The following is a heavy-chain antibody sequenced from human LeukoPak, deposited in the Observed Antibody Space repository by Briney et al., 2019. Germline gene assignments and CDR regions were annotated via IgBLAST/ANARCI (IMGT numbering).Heavy chain of an antibody. Sequence: GSLRLSCAASGYTFSSYSMNWVRPAPGKGLEWVSSISSSSSYIYYADSVKGRFTISRDNAKNSLYLQMNSLRAEDTAVYYCASGGSYYLFDYWGQGTLVTVSS. D-gene: IGHD1-26*01. CDR2: ISSSSSYI. V-gene: IGHV3-21*01. CDR1: GYTFSSYS. J-gene: IGHJ4*02. CDR3: ASGGSYYLFDY.